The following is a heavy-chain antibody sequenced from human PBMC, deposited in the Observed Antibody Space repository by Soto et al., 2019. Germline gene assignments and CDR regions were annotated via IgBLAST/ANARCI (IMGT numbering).Heavy chain of an antibody. V-gene: IGHV3-23*01. CDR1: GFTFSRYA. CDR2: ISGSGGST. D-gene: IGHD1-1*01. CDR3: AKQPHSPQPASHDY. Sequence: EVQLLESGGGLVQPGGSLRLSCAASGFTFSRYAMSWVRQAPGKGLEWVSAISGSGGSTYYPDSVKGRFTISRDNSKNTLYLQMNSLRAEDTAVYYCAKQPHSPQPASHDYWGQGTLVTVSS. J-gene: IGHJ4*02.